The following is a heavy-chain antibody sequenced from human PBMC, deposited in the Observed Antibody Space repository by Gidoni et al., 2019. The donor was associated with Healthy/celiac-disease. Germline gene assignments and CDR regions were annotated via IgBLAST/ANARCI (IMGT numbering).Heavy chain of an antibody. Sequence: EVQLVESGGGLVKPGGSLRLSCAASGFTFSSYSMNWVRQAPGKGLEWVSSISSSSSYIYYADSVKGRFTISRDNAKNSLYLQMNSLRAEDTDVYYCARDPSEWELGRGPHWFDPWGQGTLVTVSS. D-gene: IGHD1-26*01. CDR2: ISSSSSYI. CDR1: GFTFSSYS. J-gene: IGHJ5*02. V-gene: IGHV3-21*01. CDR3: ARDPSEWELGRGPHWFDP.